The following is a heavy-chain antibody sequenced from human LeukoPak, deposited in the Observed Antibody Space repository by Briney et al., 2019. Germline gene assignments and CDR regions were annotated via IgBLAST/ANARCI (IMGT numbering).Heavy chain of an antibody. Sequence: PGGSLRLSCAASGFTFSSYSMNWVRQAPGKGLEWVSYISSSSSTIYYADSVKGRFTISRDNAKNSLYLQMNSLRAEDTAVYYCAREIPRGAFDIWGQGTMVTVSS. V-gene: IGHV3-48*04. CDR3: AREIPRGAFDI. CDR2: ISSSSSTI. CDR1: GFTFSSYS. J-gene: IGHJ3*02. D-gene: IGHD3-10*01.